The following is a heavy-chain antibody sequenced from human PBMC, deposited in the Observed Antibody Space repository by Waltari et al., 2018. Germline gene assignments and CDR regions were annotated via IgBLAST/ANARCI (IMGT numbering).Heavy chain of an antibody. Sequence: QVQLQESGPGLVKPSETLSLTCTVSGGSISSYYWSWIRQPPGKGLEWVSYISSSSSTIYYADSVKGRFTISRDNAKNSLYLQMNSLRAEDTAVYYCARFGYAFDIWGQGTMVTVSS. CDR1: GGSISSYY. CDR2: ISSSSSTI. J-gene: IGHJ3*02. D-gene: IGHD3-16*01. V-gene: IGHV3-11*04. CDR3: ARFGYAFDI.